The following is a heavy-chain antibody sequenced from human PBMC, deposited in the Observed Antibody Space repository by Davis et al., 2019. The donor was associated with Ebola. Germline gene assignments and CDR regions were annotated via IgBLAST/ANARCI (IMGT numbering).Heavy chain of an antibody. CDR1: GFVFRNYV. Sequence: PGGSLRLSCAASGFVFRNYVMSWVRQAPGKGLEWVSTLGTSADTYYADSVKGRFTISRDNSKNTLYLQMNGLRVEDTAIYYCAKDLGTGGAFDIWGQGTVVTVSS. D-gene: IGHD2-8*02. J-gene: IGHJ3*02. CDR2: LGTSADT. CDR3: AKDLGTGGAFDI. V-gene: IGHV3-23*01.